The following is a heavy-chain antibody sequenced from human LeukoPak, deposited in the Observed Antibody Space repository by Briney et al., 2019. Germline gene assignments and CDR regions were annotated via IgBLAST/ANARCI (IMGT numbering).Heavy chain of an antibody. D-gene: IGHD2-2*01. J-gene: IGHJ4*02. CDR2: ISGSGGST. CDR1: GFTFSSYG. Sequence: GGSLRLSCAASGFTFSSYGMSWVRQAPGKGLEWVSVISGSGGSTYYADSVKGRFTISRDNSKNTLYLQMNSLRAEDTAVYYCAKVNIVVVPAAMHGFDYWGQGTLVTVSP. CDR3: AKVNIVVVPAAMHGFDY. V-gene: IGHV3-23*01.